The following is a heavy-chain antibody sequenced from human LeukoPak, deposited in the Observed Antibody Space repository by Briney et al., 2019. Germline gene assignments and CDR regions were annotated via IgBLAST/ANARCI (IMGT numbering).Heavy chain of an antibody. D-gene: IGHD6-19*01. CDR1: GYTFTGYY. Sequence: ASVKVSCKASGYTFTGYYMHWVRRAPGQGLEWMGWINPNSGGTIYAQRFQGRVTMTRDTSISTAYMELSGLRSDDTAVYYCARPFSTSGIAVAGSFDYWGQGTLVTVSS. J-gene: IGHJ4*02. V-gene: IGHV1-2*02. CDR2: INPNSGGT. CDR3: ARPFSTSGIAVAGSFDY.